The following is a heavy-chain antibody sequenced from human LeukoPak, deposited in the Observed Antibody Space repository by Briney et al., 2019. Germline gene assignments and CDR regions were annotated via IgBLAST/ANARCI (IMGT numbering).Heavy chain of an antibody. CDR2: ISAYNGNT. CDR3: AREEGYSSGWYVGGDY. D-gene: IGHD6-19*01. V-gene: IGHV1-18*01. J-gene: IGHJ4*02. CDR1: GYTFTSYG. Sequence: GASVKVSCKASGYTFTSYGISWVRQAPGQGLEWMGWISAYNGNTNYAQKLQGRVTMTADTSTSTAYMELRSLRSDDTAVYYCAREEGYSSGWYVGGDYWGQGTLVTVSS.